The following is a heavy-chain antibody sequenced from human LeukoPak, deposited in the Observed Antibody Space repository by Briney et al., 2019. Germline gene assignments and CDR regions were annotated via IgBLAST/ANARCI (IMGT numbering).Heavy chain of an antibody. CDR2: IDPSDSYT. CDR1: GDSFTSYW. V-gene: IGHV5-10-1*01. J-gene: IGHJ5*02. Sequence: GESLKISCKGSGDSFTSYWISWVRQMPGKGLEWMGRIDPSDSYTNYSPSFQGHVTISADKSISTAYLQWSSLKASDTAMYYCARRYYSYYDILTGYRNGNWFDPWGQGTLVTVSS. D-gene: IGHD3-9*01. CDR3: ARRYYSYYDILTGYRNGNWFDP.